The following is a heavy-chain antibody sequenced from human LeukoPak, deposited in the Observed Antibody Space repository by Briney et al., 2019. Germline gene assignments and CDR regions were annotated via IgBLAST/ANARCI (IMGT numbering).Heavy chain of an antibody. Sequence: PGGSLRLSCAASGFTFSSYEMNWVRQAPGKGLGWVSYISSSSSYIYYADSVKGRFTISRDNAKNSLYLQMNSLRAEDTALYYCAKGSSGWFRSNWFDPWGQGTLVTVSS. CDR2: ISSSSSYI. CDR1: GFTFSSYE. D-gene: IGHD6-19*01. V-gene: IGHV3-21*05. J-gene: IGHJ5*02. CDR3: AKGSSGWFRSNWFDP.